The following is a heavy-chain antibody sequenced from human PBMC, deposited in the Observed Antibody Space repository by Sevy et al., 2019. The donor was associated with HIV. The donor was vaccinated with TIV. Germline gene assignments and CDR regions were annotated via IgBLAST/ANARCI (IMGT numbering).Heavy chain of an antibody. Sequence: GGSLRLSCTASGFTFGDYAMSWFRQAPGKGLEWVGFIRSKAYGGTTEYAASVKGRVTSSRDDSKSIAYLQMNRLKTEDTAVYYCTRSRAKYYGPVDYYYSMDVWGKGTTVTVSS. CDR1: GFTFGDYA. CDR3: TRSRAKYYGPVDYYYSMDV. CDR2: IRSKAYGGTT. V-gene: IGHV3-49*03. D-gene: IGHD3-10*01. J-gene: IGHJ6*03.